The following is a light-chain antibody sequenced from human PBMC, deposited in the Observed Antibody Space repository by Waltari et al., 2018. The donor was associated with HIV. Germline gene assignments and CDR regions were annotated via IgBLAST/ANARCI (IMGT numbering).Light chain of an antibody. V-gene: IGLV2-14*01. CDR2: EVS. CDR1: SSDVGGYNY. CDR3: SSYTGSSSVV. J-gene: IGLJ3*02. Sequence: QSALTKPASVSGSPGQSITISCTGASSDVGGYNYVSWYQRHQGKAPKRMIYEVSNRPSGVSNRCSGSKSGNTASLTISGLRAEDEADYYCSSYTGSSSVVFGGGTKLTVL.